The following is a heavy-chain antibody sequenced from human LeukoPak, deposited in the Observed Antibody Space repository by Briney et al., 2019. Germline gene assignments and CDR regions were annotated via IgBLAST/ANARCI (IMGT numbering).Heavy chain of an antibody. CDR3: AKSAVASYYYDSSGYYYFDY. V-gene: IGHV3-23*01. CDR1: GFTFSSYA. CDR2: ISGSGGGT. J-gene: IGHJ4*02. Sequence: GGSLRLSCAASGFTFSSYAMSWVRQAPGKGLEWVSAISGSGGGTYYADSVKGRFTISRGNSKNTLYLQMNSLRAEDTAVYYCAKSAVASYYYDSSGYYYFDYWGQGTLVTVSS. D-gene: IGHD3-22*01.